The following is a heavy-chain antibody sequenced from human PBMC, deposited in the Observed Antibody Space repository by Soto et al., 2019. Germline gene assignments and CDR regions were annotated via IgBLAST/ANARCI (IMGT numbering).Heavy chain of an antibody. D-gene: IGHD6-19*01. J-gene: IGHJ4*02. V-gene: IGHV3-23*01. Sequence: EVQLLESGGGLVQPGGSPRLSCAASGFTFSSYAMTWVRQAPGKRPEWVSSISGSGGSTYYADSVKGRFTISRDNSKNTLYLQMSSLRAEDTAVYYCAENPQWLVPFYFDFWGQGTLVTVSS. CDR2: ISGSGGST. CDR1: GFTFSSYA. CDR3: AENPQWLVPFYFDF.